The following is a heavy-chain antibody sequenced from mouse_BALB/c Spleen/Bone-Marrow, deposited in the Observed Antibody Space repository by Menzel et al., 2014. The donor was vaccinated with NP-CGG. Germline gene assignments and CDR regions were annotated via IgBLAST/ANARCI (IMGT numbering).Heavy chain of an antibody. Sequence: VQRVESGPGLVAPSQSLSITCTVSGFSLTNYGVHWVRQPPGKGLEWLGVIWAGGSTNYNSALMSRLSISKDNSKSQVFLKMNSLQTDDTAMYYWARPVRLGYFDVWGAGTTVTVSS. CDR1: GFSLTNYG. CDR2: IWAGGST. D-gene: IGHD1-2*01. CDR3: ARPVRLGYFDV. J-gene: IGHJ1*01. V-gene: IGHV2-9*02.